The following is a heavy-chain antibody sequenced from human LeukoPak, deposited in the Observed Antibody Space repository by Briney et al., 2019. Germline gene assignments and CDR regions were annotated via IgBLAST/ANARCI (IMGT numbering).Heavy chain of an antibody. V-gene: IGHV4-38-2*02. CDR3: ARDVRSDGYNPWSY. CDR1: GYSISSGYY. CDR2: IYHSGST. D-gene: IGHD5-24*01. Sequence: SETLSLTCTVSGYSISSGYYWGWIRQPPGKGLEWIGSIYHSGSTYYNPSLKSRVTISVDTSKNQFSLKLSSVTAADTAVYYCARDVRSDGYNPWSYWGQGTLVTVSS. J-gene: IGHJ4*02.